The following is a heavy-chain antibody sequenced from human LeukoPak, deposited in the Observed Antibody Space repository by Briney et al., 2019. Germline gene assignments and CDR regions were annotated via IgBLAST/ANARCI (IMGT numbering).Heavy chain of an antibody. J-gene: IGHJ4*02. CDR3: ARDSSDFWSGYYIV. Sequence: GGSLRPSCAASGFTFSSYWMHWVRQAPGKGLVWVSRINSDGSSTSYADSVKGRFTISRDNAKNTLYLQMNSLRTEDTAVYYCARDSSDFWSGYYIVWGQGTLVTVSS. D-gene: IGHD3-3*01. CDR2: INSDGSST. V-gene: IGHV3-74*01. CDR1: GFTFSSYW.